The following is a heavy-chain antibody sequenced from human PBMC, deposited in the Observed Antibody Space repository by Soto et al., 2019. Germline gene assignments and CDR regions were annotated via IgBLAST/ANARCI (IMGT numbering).Heavy chain of an antibody. CDR1: GFTFSSYA. J-gene: IGHJ4*02. D-gene: IGHD3-10*01. Sequence: GGSLRLSCAASGFTFSSYAMSWVRQAPGKGLEWVSAISGSGGSTYYADSVKGRFTISRDNSKNTLYLQMNSLRAEDTAVYYCAKGSKDSYPGSRIFDFRGRGTLVTVSS. V-gene: IGHV3-23*01. CDR2: ISGSGGST. CDR3: AKGSKDSYPGSRIFDF.